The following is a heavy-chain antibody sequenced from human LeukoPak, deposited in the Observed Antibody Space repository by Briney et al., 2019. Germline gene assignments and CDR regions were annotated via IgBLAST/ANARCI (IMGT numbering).Heavy chain of an antibody. V-gene: IGHV4-34*01. CDR2: INHSGST. Sequence: SETLFLTCAVYGGSFSGYYWSWIRQPPGKGLEWIGEINHSGSTNYNPSLKSRVTISVDTSKNQFSLKLRSVTAADTAVYYCARSGYSYGPDYWGQGTLVTVSS. CDR3: ARSGYSYGPDY. D-gene: IGHD5-18*01. J-gene: IGHJ4*02. CDR1: GGSFSGYY.